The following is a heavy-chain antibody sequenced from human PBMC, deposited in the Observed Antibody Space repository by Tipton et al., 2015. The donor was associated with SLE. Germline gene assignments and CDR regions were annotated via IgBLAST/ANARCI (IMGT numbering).Heavy chain of an antibody. Sequence: GLVKPSGTLSLTCGGSGDSLGRNNWWTWVRQAPGKGLEWVSSISSSSRYIYHAESLKGRFTVSRDNAKNSLYLQMNSLRVEDTAVYFCAGDDYASGITWGQGTLVTVSS. CDR3: AGDDYASGIT. CDR2: ISSSSRYI. CDR1: GDSLGRNNW. J-gene: IGHJ5*02. D-gene: IGHD3-10*01. V-gene: IGHV3-21*03.